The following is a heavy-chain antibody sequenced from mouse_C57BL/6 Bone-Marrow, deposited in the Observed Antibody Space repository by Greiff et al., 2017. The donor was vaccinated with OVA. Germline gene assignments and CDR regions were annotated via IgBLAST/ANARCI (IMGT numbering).Heavy chain of an antibody. Sequence: VQLQQSGAELVRSGASVKLSCTASGFNIKDDYMHWVKQRPEQGLEWIGWIDPENGDTEYASKFQGKATITADTSSNTAYLQLSSLTSEDTAVYYCTTDYYGSSYYWYFDVWGTGTTVTVSS. CDR3: TTDYYGSSYYWYFDV. CDR2: IDPENGDT. D-gene: IGHD1-1*01. V-gene: IGHV14-4*01. J-gene: IGHJ1*03. CDR1: GFNIKDDY.